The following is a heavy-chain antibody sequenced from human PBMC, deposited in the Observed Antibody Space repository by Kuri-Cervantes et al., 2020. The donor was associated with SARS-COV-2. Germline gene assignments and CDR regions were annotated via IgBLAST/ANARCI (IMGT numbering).Heavy chain of an antibody. J-gene: IGHJ5*02. Sequence: GESLKISCAASGFTFSSYAMHWVRQAPGKGLEWVAVISYDGSNKYYADSVKGRFTISRDNSKNTLYLQMNSLRAEDTAVYYCARDGRGSSSEWFDPWGQGTLVTVS. D-gene: IGHD6-6*01. CDR2: ISYDGSNK. V-gene: IGHV3-30-3*01. CDR3: ARDGRGSSSEWFDP. CDR1: GFTFSSYA.